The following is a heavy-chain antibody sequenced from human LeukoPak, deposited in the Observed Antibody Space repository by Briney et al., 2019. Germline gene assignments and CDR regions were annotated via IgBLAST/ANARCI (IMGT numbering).Heavy chain of an antibody. CDR2: ISAYNGNT. Sequence: ASVKVSCKASGYTFTSYGINWVRQAPGQGLEWMGWISAYNGNTNYAQKLQGRVTMTTDTSTSTAYMELRSLRSDDTAVYYCARDTPYSSSSWYSYWGQGTLVIVSS. CDR1: GYTFTSYG. J-gene: IGHJ4*02. V-gene: IGHV1-18*01. D-gene: IGHD6-13*01. CDR3: ARDTPYSSSSWYSY.